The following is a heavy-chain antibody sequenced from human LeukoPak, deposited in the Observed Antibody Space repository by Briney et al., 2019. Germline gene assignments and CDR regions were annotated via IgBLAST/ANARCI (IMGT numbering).Heavy chain of an antibody. J-gene: IGHJ4*02. CDR1: GYSFTSYW. CDR3: ARQSQEYYYDSSGYFETFDY. V-gene: IGHV5-51*01. CDR2: IYPGDSDT. D-gene: IGHD3-22*01. Sequence: GESLKISCKGSGYSFTSYWIGWVRQMPGKGLEWMGIIYPGDSDTRYSPSFQGQVTISADKSISTAYLQWSSLKASDTAMYYCARQSQEYYYDSSGYFETFDYWGQGTLVTVSS.